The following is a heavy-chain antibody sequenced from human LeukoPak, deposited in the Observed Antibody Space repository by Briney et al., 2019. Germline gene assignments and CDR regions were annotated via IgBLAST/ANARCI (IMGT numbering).Heavy chain of an antibody. CDR3: ARQYGLWSGSWLDP. J-gene: IGHJ5*02. Sequence: SETLSLTCTVPGGSISSSSYYWGWIRHPPGKGLVWIGTIYYSGSTYYNPSLKSRVTISVDTSKNQFSLKLSSVTAADTAVYYCARQYGLWSGSWLDPWGQGTLVTGSS. CDR2: IYYSGST. CDR1: GGSISSSSYY. V-gene: IGHV4-39*01. D-gene: IGHD3-3*01.